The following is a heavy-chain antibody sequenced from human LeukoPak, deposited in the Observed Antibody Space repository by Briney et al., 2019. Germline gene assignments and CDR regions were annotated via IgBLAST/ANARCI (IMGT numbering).Heavy chain of an antibody. Sequence: QSGGSLRLSCAASGFTFSSYWMSWVRQAPGKGLEWVANIKQDGSEKYYVDSVKGRFTISRDNAKNSLYLQMNSLRAEDTAVYYCAGEDRSWYPMIDYWGQGTLVTVSS. D-gene: IGHD6-13*01. CDR2: IKQDGSEK. CDR1: GFTFSSYW. V-gene: IGHV3-7*01. J-gene: IGHJ4*02. CDR3: AGEDRSWYPMIDY.